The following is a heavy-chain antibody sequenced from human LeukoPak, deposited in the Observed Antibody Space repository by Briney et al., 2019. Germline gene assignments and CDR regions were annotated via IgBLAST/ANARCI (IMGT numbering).Heavy chain of an antibody. Sequence: ASVKVSCKASGYTFTSYDINWARQATGQGLEWMGWMNPNSGNTGYAQKFQGRVTITADESTSTAYMELSSLRSEDTAVYYCATKGGDYYGSGSYSYYFDYWGQGTLVTVSS. V-gene: IGHV1-8*01. CDR2: MNPNSGNT. CDR3: ATKGGDYYGSGSYSYYFDY. D-gene: IGHD3-10*01. J-gene: IGHJ4*02. CDR1: GYTFTSYD.